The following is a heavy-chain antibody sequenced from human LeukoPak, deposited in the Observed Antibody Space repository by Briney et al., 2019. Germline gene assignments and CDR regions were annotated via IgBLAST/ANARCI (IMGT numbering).Heavy chain of an antibody. CDR3: AKRGGYCSGGSCYGEAFDI. D-gene: IGHD2-15*01. CDR1: TLTLSSYA. Sequence: GGSLRLSCAPSTLTLSSYAMSWVRQAPGKGLEWVSGITGSRGSTYYAESVKGRFTISRDNSKNTLHLQMHSLRVDDTAVYYCAKRGGYCSGGSCYGEAFDIWGQGTMVTVFS. V-gene: IGHV3-23*01. J-gene: IGHJ3*02. CDR2: ITGSRGST.